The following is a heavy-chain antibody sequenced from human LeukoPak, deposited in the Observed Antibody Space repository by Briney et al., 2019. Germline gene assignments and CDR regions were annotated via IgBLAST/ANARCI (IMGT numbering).Heavy chain of an antibody. J-gene: IGHJ6*03. Sequence: SETLSLTCTVSGGSISSSSYYWGWIRQPPGKGLEWIGSIYYSGSTYYNPSLKSRVTISVDTSKNQFSLQLNSVTPEDTAVYYCARGLWFGELLGGYYYYMDVWDKGTTVTVSS. D-gene: IGHD3-10*01. CDR3: ARGLWFGELLGGYYYYMDV. V-gene: IGHV4-39*01. CDR2: IYYSGST. CDR1: GGSISSSSYY.